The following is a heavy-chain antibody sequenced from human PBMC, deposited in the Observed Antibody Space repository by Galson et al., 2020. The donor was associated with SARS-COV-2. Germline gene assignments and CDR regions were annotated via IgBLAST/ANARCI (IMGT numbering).Heavy chain of an antibody. Sequence: SETLSLTCTVSGGYISSGSYYWSWIRQPAGKGLEWIGRIYTSGSTNYNPSLKSRVTISVDTSKNQFSLKLSSVTAADTAVYYCARAPAVDTAMVRYYYGMDVWGQGTTVTVSS. CDR3: ARAPAVDTAMVRYYYGMDV. D-gene: IGHD5-18*01. CDR1: GGYISSGSYY. J-gene: IGHJ6*02. V-gene: IGHV4-61*02. CDR2: IYTSGST.